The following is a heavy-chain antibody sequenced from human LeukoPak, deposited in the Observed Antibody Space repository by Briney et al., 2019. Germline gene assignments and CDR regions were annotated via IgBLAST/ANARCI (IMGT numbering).Heavy chain of an antibody. CDR2: ISSSGSTI. Sequence: GGSLRLPCAASGFTFSDYYMSWIRQAPGKGLEWVSYISSSGSTIYYADSVKGRFTISRDNAKNSLYLQMNSLRAEDTAVYYCAKGYYYDSSGSYFDYWGQGTLVTVSS. V-gene: IGHV3-11*01. CDR1: GFTFSDYY. J-gene: IGHJ4*02. CDR3: AKGYYYDSSGSYFDY. D-gene: IGHD3-22*01.